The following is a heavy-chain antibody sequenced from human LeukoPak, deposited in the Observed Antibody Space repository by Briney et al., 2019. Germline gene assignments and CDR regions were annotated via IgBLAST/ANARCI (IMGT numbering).Heavy chain of an antibody. J-gene: IGHJ4*02. CDR3: AKDHSNALRRFGELIRRTRDGYFDY. V-gene: IGHV3-30*02. Sequence: GGSLRLSCATSGFTFSSYGMHWVRQAPGKGLEWVAFIRYDGSNKYYADSVKGRFTISRDNSKNTLCLQMNSLRDEDTAVYYCAKDHSNALRRFGELIRRTRDGYFDYWGQGTLVTVSS. CDR1: GFTFSSYG. CDR2: IRYDGSNK. D-gene: IGHD3-10*01.